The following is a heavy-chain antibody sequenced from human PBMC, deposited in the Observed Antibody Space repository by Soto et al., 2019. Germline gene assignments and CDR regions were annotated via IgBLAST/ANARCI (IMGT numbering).Heavy chain of an antibody. V-gene: IGHV1-18*04. CDR1: GYLFSSFG. CDR3: AVGLSGDKSCDY. J-gene: IGHJ4*02. Sequence: ASVKVSCKASGYLFSSFGISWVRQAPGQGLEWMGWISGYKGNTNYAQKFQGRFTMTTDTSTSTAYMGLRSLRSDDTAVYYCAVGLSGDKSCDYWGRGTLVTVSS. D-gene: IGHD1-26*01. CDR2: ISGYKGNT.